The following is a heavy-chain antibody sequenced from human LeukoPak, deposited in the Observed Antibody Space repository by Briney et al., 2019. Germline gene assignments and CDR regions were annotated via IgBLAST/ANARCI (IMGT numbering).Heavy chain of an antibody. J-gene: IGHJ4*02. Sequence: ASVKVSCKASGYTFAAYYIHWVRQAPGQGLEWVGIINPSGGSTTYAQNFQGRVTMTRDTSTSAVYMELSSLRSEDTAVYYCARGGSLAVAPHLYYFDYWGQGTLVTVSS. CDR1: GYTFAAYY. V-gene: IGHV1-46*01. D-gene: IGHD6-19*01. CDR2: INPSGGST. CDR3: ARGGSLAVAPHLYYFDY.